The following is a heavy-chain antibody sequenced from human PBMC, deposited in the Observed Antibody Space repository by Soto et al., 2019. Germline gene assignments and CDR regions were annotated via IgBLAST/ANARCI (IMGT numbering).Heavy chain of an antibody. D-gene: IGHD2-21*02. V-gene: IGHV1-69*13. CDR2: IIPIFGTA. CDR1: GGTFSSYA. Sequence: ASVKVSCKASGGTFSSYAISWVRRAPGQGLEWMGGIIPIFGTANYAQKFQGRVTITADESTSTAYMELSSLRSEDTAVYYCARDPPYCGGDCRVHNWFDPWGQGTLVTVSS. J-gene: IGHJ5*02. CDR3: ARDPPYCGGDCRVHNWFDP.